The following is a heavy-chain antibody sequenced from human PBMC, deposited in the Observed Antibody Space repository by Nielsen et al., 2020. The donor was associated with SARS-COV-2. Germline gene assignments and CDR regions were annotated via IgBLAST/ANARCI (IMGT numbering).Heavy chain of an antibody. D-gene: IGHD4-17*01. CDR3: ARRVTTYDY. CDR2: ISSGGTI. Sequence: GGSLRLSCAASGFAFSGYSMNWVRQAPGKGLEWISYISSGGTIYYADSVKGRFTISRDNAKNSLYLQMSSLRAEDTAVYYCARRVTTYDYWGQGTLVTVSS. CDR1: GFAFSGYS. J-gene: IGHJ4*02. V-gene: IGHV3-48*01.